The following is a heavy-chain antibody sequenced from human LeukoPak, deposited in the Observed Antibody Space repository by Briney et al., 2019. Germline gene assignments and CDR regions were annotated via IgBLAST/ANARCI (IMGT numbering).Heavy chain of an antibody. D-gene: IGHD6-13*01. CDR3: ASGVAAAAD. J-gene: IGHJ4*02. CDR2: ISSSSSTI. V-gene: IGHV3-48*04. CDR1: GFTFSSYS. Sequence: GGSLRLSCAASGFTFSSYSMNWVRQAPGKGLERVSYISSSSSTIYYADSVKGRFTISRDNAKNSLYLQMNSLRAEDTAVYYCASGVAAAADWGQGTLVTVSS.